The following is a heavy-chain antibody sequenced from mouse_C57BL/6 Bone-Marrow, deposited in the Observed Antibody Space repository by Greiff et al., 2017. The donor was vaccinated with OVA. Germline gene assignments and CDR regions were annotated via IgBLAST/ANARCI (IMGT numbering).Heavy chain of an antibody. CDR2: ISYSGST. D-gene: IGHD1-1*01. CDR3: ARYLRDGSSYDWYFDV. V-gene: IGHV3-8*01. J-gene: IGHJ1*03. CDR1: GYSITSDY. Sequence: EVKLQESGPGLAKPSQTLSLTCSVTGYSITSDYWNWIRKFPGNKLEYMGYISYSGSTYYNPSLKSRISITRDTSKNQYYLQLNSVTTEDTATYYCARYLRDGSSYDWYFDVWGTGTTVTVSS.